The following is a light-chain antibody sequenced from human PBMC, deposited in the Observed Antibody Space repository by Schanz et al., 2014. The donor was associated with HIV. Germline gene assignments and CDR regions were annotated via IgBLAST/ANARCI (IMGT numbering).Light chain of an antibody. CDR3: CSYAGRYTFYV. CDR1: SSDVGGYNY. J-gene: IGLJ1*01. Sequence: QSALTQPASVSGSPGQSITISCTGTSSDVGGYNYVSWYQQHPGKAPKLMIYDVNNRPSGVSNRFSGSKSGNTASLTISGLQAEDEADYYCCSYAGRYTFYVFGTGTKLTVL. CDR2: DVN. V-gene: IGLV2-14*03.